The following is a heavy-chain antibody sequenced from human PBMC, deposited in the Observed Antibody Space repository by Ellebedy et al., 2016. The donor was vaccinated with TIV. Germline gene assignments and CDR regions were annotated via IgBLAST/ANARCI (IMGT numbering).Heavy chain of an antibody. J-gene: IGHJ3*02. Sequence: SVKVSCKASGGTFGNYAISWVRQAPGQGLEWLGRIIPIFEVRDYAQELQGRVTSTADESTTTAYMELSSLRYEDTAVYFCARNSDIIEVPSANASSFDIWGQGTMVTVSS. CDR2: IIPIFEVR. CDR1: GGTFGNYA. CDR3: ARNSDIIEVPSANASSFDI. D-gene: IGHD2-2*01. V-gene: IGHV1-69*13.